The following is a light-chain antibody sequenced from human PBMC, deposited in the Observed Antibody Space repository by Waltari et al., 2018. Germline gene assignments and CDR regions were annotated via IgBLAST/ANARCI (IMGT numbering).Light chain of an antibody. CDR3: AAWDYRLNIWV. J-gene: IGLJ3*02. CDR1: TSNIGSDT. V-gene: IGLV1-44*01. CDR2: SYT. Sequence: TISCSGTTSNIGSDTVNWFRHLPGTAPKLLMYSYTQRPSGVPDRFSGSKSGTSASLAISGLQSDDEADYYCAAWDYRLNIWVFGGGTKLTVL.